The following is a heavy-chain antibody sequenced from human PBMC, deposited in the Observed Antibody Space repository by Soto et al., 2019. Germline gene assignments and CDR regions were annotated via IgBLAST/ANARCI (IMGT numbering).Heavy chain of an antibody. V-gene: IGHV1-69*01. Sequence: VQLVQSGAEVKKPGSSVKVSCKATGGTFSSYAVSWVRQAPGQRLEWMGAIVPMFGTTQNAQKFQGRVTITADESTSTAYMEISSLRSEETATYYCARYQLWLERKEGYNYYGMDVWGQGTTVIVSS. J-gene: IGHJ6*02. CDR3: ARYQLWLERKEGYNYYGMDV. D-gene: IGHD5-18*01. CDR2: IVPMFGTT. CDR1: GGTFSSYA.